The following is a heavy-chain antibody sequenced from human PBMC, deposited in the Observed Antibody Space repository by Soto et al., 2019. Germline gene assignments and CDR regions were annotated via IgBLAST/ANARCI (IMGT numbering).Heavy chain of an antibody. Sequence: SVKVSCKASGGTFSSYAISWVRQAPGQGLEWMGGIIPIFGTANYAQKFQGRVTITADKSTSTAYMELSSLRSEDTAVYYCARDRTAANYYYYGMDVWGQGTTVTVSS. CDR2: IIPIFGTA. D-gene: IGHD2-2*01. J-gene: IGHJ6*02. CDR3: ARDRTAANYYYYGMDV. CDR1: GGTFSSYA. V-gene: IGHV1-69*06.